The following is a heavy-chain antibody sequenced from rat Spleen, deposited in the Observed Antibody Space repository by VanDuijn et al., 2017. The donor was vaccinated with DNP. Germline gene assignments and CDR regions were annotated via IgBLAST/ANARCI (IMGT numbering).Heavy chain of an antibody. CDR3: ARSGYSSYAGAMDA. CDR2: IWSGGRT. J-gene: IGHJ4*01. CDR1: GFSLTSYG. D-gene: IGHD1-2*01. Sequence: QVQLKESGPGLVQPSQTLSLTCTVSGFSLTSYGVSWIRQPPGKGLEWIGAIWSGGRTDYNSALKSRLSISRDTSKSQVLLKMNSLQTEDTAMYFCARSGYSSYAGAMDAWGQGTSVTVSS. V-gene: IGHV2-16*01.